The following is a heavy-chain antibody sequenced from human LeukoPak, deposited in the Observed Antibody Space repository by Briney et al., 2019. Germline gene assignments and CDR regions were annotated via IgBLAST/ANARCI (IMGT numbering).Heavy chain of an antibody. D-gene: IGHD3-22*01. CDR1: GFTFNDYF. CDR2: ISISGTTI. J-gene: IGHJ4*02. Sequence: GGSLRLSCTSSGFTFNDYFMSWIRQAPGKGLEWVSYISISGTTIYYADSVKGRFTISRDNAKNSLYLQMNSLRAEDTALYYCARSPIDSSGYYSHDYWGQGTLVTVSS. CDR3: ARSPIDSSGYYSHDY. V-gene: IGHV3-11*01.